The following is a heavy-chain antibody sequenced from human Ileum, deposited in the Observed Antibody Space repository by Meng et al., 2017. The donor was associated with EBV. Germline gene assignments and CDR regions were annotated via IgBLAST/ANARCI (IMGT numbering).Heavy chain of an antibody. V-gene: IGHV1-2*05. J-gene: IGHJ5*02. Sequence: QVHVVRVGAEVKQPGASGKVSCKTSGYTFSYHYMYWVRQVPGQGLEWMGRINPNGGGTLYAQKFRGRVTMTRDMSNSTVFMELSRLRSDDTGIYYCARDSEKLLGWFDPWGQGTLVTVSS. CDR3: ARDSEKLLGWFDP. D-gene: IGHD6-19*01. CDR1: GYTFSYHY. CDR2: INPNGGGT.